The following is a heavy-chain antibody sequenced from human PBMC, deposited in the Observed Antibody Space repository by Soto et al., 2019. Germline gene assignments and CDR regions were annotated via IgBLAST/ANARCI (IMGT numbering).Heavy chain of an antibody. V-gene: IGHV3-30*19. CDR3: ARDEDRPDNGLDM. J-gene: IGHJ3*02. D-gene: IGHD2-8*01. CDR2: ILNDGGDQ. Sequence: QVQLVESGGGVVQPGRSLRLSCAASGFTFSNYGMHWVRQAPGKGLEWLAVILNDGGDQNYGDSVKGRFTISRDNSKNTLYLQINSLRVEDTAVYYCARDEDRPDNGLDMWGQGTMVTVSS. CDR1: GFTFSNYG.